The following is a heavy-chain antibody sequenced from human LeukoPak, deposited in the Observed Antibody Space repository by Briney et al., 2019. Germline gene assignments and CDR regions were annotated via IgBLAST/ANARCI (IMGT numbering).Heavy chain of an antibody. D-gene: IGHD6-13*01. CDR1: GGSISSYY. J-gene: IGHJ4*02. CDR2: IYYTGST. CDR3: ARGSKAAPGTFDY. Sequence: SETLSLTGTVSGGSISSYYWSWIRQPPGKGLEGIGYIYYTGSTDYNPSLKSRVAISVDTSKNQFSLKLSSVTAADTAVYYCARGSKAAPGTFDYWGQGTLVTVSS. V-gene: IGHV4-59*01.